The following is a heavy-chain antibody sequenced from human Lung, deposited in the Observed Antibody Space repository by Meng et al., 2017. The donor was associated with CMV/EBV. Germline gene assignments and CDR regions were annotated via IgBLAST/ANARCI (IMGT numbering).Heavy chain of an antibody. CDR2: IPHRGSS. V-gene: IGHV4-4*02. D-gene: IGHD3-10*01. J-gene: IGHJ1*01. CDR3: LRRSGGSV. Sequence: VELREAGPDLVKPSVSLSLPCAVSGDSITNHNWWAWVRRPPGKGLEWIGEIPHRGSSAYNPSLKSRVSMSIDKSKNQFSLKLTSVTAADTAVYHCLRRSGGSVWSQGTLVTVSS. CDR1: GDSITNHNW.